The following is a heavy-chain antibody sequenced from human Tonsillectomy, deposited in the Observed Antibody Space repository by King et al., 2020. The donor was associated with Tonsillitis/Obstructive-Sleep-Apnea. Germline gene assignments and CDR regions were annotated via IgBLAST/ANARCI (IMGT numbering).Heavy chain of an antibody. Sequence: VQLVESGGALVQPGGSLRLSCAASGFTFRSYAMNWVRQAPGKGLEWVSAIGDNGGTTYYADSVGGRFTISRDNSQNTLYLQMYSLRAEDTAVYFCAMLSGSYSSSWGQGTLVTVSS. CDR2: IGDNGGTT. D-gene: IGHD1-26*01. CDR1: GFTFRSYA. V-gene: IGHV3-23*04. CDR3: AMLSGSYSSS. J-gene: IGHJ5*02.